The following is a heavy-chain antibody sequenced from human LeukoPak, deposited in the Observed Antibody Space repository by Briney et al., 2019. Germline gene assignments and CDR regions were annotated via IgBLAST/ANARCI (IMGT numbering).Heavy chain of an antibody. CDR2: IRSKANSYAT. V-gene: IGHV3-73*01. J-gene: IGHJ4*02. CDR3: ARGTAMGDLDY. Sequence: PGGSLKLSCAASGFTFSGSAMHWVRQASGKGLEWVGRIRSKANSYATAYAASVKGRFTISRDDSKNTAYLQMDSLKAEDTAVYYCARGTAMGDLDYWGQGTLVTVSS. D-gene: IGHD5-18*01. CDR1: GFTFSGSA.